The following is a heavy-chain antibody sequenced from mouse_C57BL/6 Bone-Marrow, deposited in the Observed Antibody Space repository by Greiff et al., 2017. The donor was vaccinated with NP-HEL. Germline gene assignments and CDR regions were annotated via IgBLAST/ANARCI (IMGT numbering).Heavy chain of an antibody. Sequence: EVQRVESGGGLVKPGGSLKLSCAASGFTFSDYGMHWVRQAPEKGLEWVAYISSGSSTIYYADTVKGRFTISRDNAKNTLFLQMTSLRSEDTAMYYCARPYYYGSSYGNYWGQGTTLTVSS. CDR2: ISSGSSTI. CDR1: GFTFSDYG. D-gene: IGHD1-1*01. J-gene: IGHJ2*01. V-gene: IGHV5-17*01. CDR3: ARPYYYGSSYGNY.